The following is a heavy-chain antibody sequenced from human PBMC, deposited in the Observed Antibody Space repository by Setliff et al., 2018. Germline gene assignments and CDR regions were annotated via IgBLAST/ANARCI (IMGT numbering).Heavy chain of an antibody. V-gene: IGHV4-39*01. CDR1: GGSINSGVYY. D-gene: IGHD1-1*01. J-gene: IGHJ4*02. CDR2: IYHGGDT. CDR3: ARTGTYRYFDY. Sequence: SETLSLTCAAYGGSINSGVYYWGWIRQPPGKGLEWIGRIYHGGDTYYNASLKSRLTISVDTSKNQFSLKLRSVTAADTAVYYCARTGTYRYFDYWGQGALVTVSS.